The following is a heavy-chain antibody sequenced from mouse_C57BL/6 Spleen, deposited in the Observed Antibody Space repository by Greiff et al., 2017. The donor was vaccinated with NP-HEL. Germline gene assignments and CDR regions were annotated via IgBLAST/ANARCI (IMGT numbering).Heavy chain of an antibody. D-gene: IGHD1-1*01. J-gene: IGHJ4*01. V-gene: IGHV2-6*01. CDR3: ARDYYGSSLYAMDY. CDR1: GFSLTSYG. Sequence: QVQLKESGPGLVAPSQSLSITCTVSGFSLTSYGVDWVRQSPGKGLEWLGVIWGVGSTNYNSALNSSLSISKDNSKSQVFLKMNSLQTDDTAMYYCARDYYGSSLYAMDYWGQGTSVTVSS. CDR2: IWGVGST.